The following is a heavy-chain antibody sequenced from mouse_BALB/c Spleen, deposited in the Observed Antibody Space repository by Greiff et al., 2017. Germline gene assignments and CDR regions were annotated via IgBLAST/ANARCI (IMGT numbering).Heavy chain of an antibody. V-gene: IGHV5-17*02. CDR3: ARATGAKDYDD. CDR2: ISSGSSTI. Sequence: EVMLVESGGGLVQPGGSRKLSCAASGFTFSRFGMHWVRQAPEKGLEWVAYISSGSSTIYYADPVKGRFTISRDNPKNTLFLQMTSRRSEDTAMYYCARATGAKDYDDWGQGTTLTGSS. J-gene: IGHJ2*01. D-gene: IGHD4-1*02. CDR1: GFTFSRFG.